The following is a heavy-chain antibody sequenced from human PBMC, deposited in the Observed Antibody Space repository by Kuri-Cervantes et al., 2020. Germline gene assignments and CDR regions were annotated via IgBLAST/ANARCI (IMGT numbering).Heavy chain of an antibody. J-gene: IGHJ4*02. CDR1: GFTFSSYA. CDR3: ARVDPGGRWGHY. CDR2: ISYDGSNK. V-gene: IGHV3-30-3*01. Sequence: GESLKISCAASGFTFSSYAMHWVRQAPGKGLEWVAVISYDGSNKYYADSVKGRFTISRDNSKNTLYLQMNSLRAEDTAVYYCARVDPGGRWGHYWGQGTLVTVSS. D-gene: IGHD3-16*01.